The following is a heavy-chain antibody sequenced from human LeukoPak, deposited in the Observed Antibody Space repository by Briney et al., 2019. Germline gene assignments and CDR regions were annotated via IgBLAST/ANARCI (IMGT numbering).Heavy chain of an antibody. D-gene: IGHD3-10*02. V-gene: IGHV4-61*01. J-gene: IGHJ5*02. Sequence: PSETLSLTCTVSGGSVSSGSYYWSWIRQPPGKGLEWIGYIYYIGSTNYNPSLKSRVTISVDTSKNQFSLKLSSVTAADTAVYYCARQYYHVPWFDPWGQGTLVTASS. CDR2: IYYIGST. CDR3: ARQYYHVPWFDP. CDR1: GGSVSSGSYY.